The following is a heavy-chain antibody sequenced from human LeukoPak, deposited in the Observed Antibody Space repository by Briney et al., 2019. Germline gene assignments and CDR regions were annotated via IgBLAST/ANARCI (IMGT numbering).Heavy chain of an antibody. V-gene: IGHV4-31*03. CDR2: IYYSGST. D-gene: IGHD1-26*01. CDR1: GGSISSGGYY. J-gene: IGHJ1*01. Sequence: SQTLSLTCTVSGGSISSGGYYWSWIRQHPGKGLEWIGYIYYSGSTYYNPSLKSRVTISVDTSKSQFSLKLSSVTAADTAVHYRARTPRSAEYFQHWGQGTLVTVSS. CDR3: ARTPRSAEYFQH.